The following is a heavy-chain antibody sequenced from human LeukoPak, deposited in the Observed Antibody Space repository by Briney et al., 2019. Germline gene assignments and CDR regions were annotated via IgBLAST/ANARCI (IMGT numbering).Heavy chain of an antibody. V-gene: IGHV4-4*07. CDR1: GGSISSYY. D-gene: IGHD6-13*01. CDR2: IYTSGST. Sequence: PSETLSLTCTVSGGSISSYYWSWIRQPAGKGLEWIGRIYTSGSTNYNPSLKSRVTISVDTSKNQFSLKLSSVTAADTAVYYCAKCNVPGQPFDHWGQGTLVPVSS. CDR3: AKCNVPGQPFDH. J-gene: IGHJ4*02.